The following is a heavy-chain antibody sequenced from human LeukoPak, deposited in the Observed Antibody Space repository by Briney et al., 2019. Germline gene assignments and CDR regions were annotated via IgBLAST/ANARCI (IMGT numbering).Heavy chain of an antibody. CDR1: GFTFSSYW. D-gene: IGHD3-3*01. CDR3: ARGSGEYYDFWSGWDY. Sequence: GGSLRLCCAASGFTFSSYWMSCVRQAPGKGLEWVANIKYDGSEKFYVDSVKGRFTISRDNAKNSLNLHMNSLRAEDTAVYYCARGSGEYYDFWSGWDYWGQGTLVTVSS. V-gene: IGHV3-7*01. J-gene: IGHJ4*02. CDR2: IKYDGSEK.